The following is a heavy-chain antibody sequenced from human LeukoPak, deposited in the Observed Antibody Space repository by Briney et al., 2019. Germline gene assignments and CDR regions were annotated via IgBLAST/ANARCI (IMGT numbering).Heavy chain of an antibody. V-gene: IGHV4-34*01. D-gene: IGHD5-18*01. Sequence: KPSETLSLTCAVYGGSFSGYHWSWIRQPPGKGLEWIGEINHRGSTNYNPSLKSRVTISVDTSKNQFSLKLSSVTAADTAVYYCASTSAMVYFGYWGQGTLVTVSS. CDR3: ASTSAMVYFGY. CDR2: INHRGST. CDR1: GGSFSGYH. J-gene: IGHJ4*02.